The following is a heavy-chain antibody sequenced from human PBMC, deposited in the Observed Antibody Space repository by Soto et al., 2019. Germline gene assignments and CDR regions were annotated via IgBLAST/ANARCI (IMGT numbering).Heavy chain of an antibody. CDR2: IYYSGST. Sequence: QLQLQESGPGLVKPSETLSLTCTVSGGSISSSSYYWGWIRQPPGKGLEWIGSIYYSGSTYYNPSLKSRVTLSVDTSKNQFSLKLSSVTAADTAVYYCARRGLVVAALIDYWGQGTLVTVSS. CDR1: GGSISSSSYY. V-gene: IGHV4-39*01. CDR3: ARRGLVVAALIDY. J-gene: IGHJ4*02. D-gene: IGHD2-15*01.